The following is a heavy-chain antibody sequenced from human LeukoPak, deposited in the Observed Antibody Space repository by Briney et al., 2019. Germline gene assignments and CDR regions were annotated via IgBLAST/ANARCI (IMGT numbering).Heavy chain of an antibody. Sequence: GGSLRLSCAASGFTFSTYEMNWVRQAPGKGLEWVAVISNDGSNKYYADSVKGRFTISRDNSKNTLYLQMNSLRAEDTAVYYCAREGFADLSFDYFDYWGQGTLVTVSS. D-gene: IGHD3-3*01. CDR2: ISNDGSNK. J-gene: IGHJ4*02. CDR3: AREGFADLSFDYFDY. V-gene: IGHV3-30-3*01. CDR1: GFTFSTYE.